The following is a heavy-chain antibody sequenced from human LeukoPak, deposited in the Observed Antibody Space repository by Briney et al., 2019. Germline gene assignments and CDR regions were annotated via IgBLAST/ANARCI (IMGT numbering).Heavy chain of an antibody. J-gene: IGHJ6*03. D-gene: IGHD5-12*01. CDR2: ISGSGGST. Sequence: GGSLRLSCAASGFTFSSHAMSWVRQAPGKGLEWVSAISGSGGSTYYADSVKGRFTISRDNSKNTLYLQMNSLRAEDTAVYYCAKRVAYYYYYMDVWGKGTTVTVSS. CDR1: GFTFSSHA. V-gene: IGHV3-23*01. CDR3: AKRVAYYYYYMDV.